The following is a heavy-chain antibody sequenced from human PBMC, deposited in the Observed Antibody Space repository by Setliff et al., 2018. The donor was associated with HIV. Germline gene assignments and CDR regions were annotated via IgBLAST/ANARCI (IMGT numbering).Heavy chain of an antibody. V-gene: IGHV1-2*02. CDR2: INPRNGAT. Sequence: ASVKVSCKASGYTFTAYYLHWVRQAPGQGPEWMAWINPRNGATTYAQEFQGRVTVTRETSISTVYLDLTRLTSDDTAIYYCVRVAVTGRGLAYWGQGTRFTVS. CDR1: GYTFTAYY. CDR3: VRVAVTGRGLAY. D-gene: IGHD6-19*01. J-gene: IGHJ4*02.